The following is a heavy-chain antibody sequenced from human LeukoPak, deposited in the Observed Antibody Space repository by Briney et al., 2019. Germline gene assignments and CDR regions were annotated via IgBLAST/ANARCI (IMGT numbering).Heavy chain of an antibody. CDR3: ARDWGGYSYGRYFDY. Sequence: SETLSLTCTVSGVSISSSNYYWAWVRQPPGKGLEWIGSIYHSAYYNLSLSSRVTISVDRSRNQFSLNLHSVTAADTAVYYCARDWGGYSYGRYFDYWGQGTLVTVSS. D-gene: IGHD5-18*01. CDR2: IYHSA. V-gene: IGHV4-39*07. J-gene: IGHJ4*02. CDR1: GVSISSSNYY.